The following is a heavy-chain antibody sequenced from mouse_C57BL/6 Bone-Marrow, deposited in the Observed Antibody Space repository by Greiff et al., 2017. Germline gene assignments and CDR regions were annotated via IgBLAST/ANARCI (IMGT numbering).Heavy chain of an antibody. J-gene: IGHJ2*01. CDR2: IYPSDSET. V-gene: IGHV1-61*01. Sequence: VKLQESGAELVRPGSSVKLSCKASGYTFTSYWMDWVKQRPGQGLEWIGNIYPSDSETHYNQKFKDKATLTVDKSSSTAYMQLSSLTSEDSAVYYCARHSSGYFDYWGQGTTLTVSS. CDR3: ARHSSGYFDY. D-gene: IGHD3-2*02. CDR1: GYTFTSYW.